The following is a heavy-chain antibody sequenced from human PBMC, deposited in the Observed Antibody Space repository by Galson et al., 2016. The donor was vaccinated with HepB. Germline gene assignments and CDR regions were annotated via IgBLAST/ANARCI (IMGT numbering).Heavy chain of an antibody. Sequence: SLRLSCAASEFPFSSYGMHWVRQAPGKGLEWVAVVSYDGRVAYYADSVKGRFTISRDNSENTLYLEMNGLGIEDTAVYYCAKEDVPFVSSGWYLKYGGQGTLVTVSS. CDR2: VSYDGRVA. J-gene: IGHJ4*02. D-gene: IGHD6-19*01. CDR1: EFPFSSYG. CDR3: AKEDVPFVSSGWYLKY. V-gene: IGHV3-30*18.